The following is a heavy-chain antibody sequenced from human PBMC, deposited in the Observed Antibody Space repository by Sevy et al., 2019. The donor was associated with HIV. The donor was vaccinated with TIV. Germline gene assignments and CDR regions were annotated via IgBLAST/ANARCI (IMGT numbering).Heavy chain of an antibody. V-gene: IGHV4-39*01. D-gene: IGHD6-19*01. J-gene: IGHJ4*02. CDR2: IYYSGST. Sequence: SETLSLTCTVSGGSISSSSYSWGWIRQPPGKGLEWIGSIYYSGSTYYNPSLKSRVTISVDTSKNQFSLKLSSVTAADTAVYYCARQRKVAGYYFDYWGQRTLVTVSS. CDR3: ARQRKVAGYYFDY. CDR1: GGSISSSSYS.